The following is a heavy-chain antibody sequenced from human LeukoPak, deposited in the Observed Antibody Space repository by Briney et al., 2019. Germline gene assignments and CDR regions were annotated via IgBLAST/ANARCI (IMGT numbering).Heavy chain of an antibody. Sequence: HPGGSLRLSCAASGFTFDDYAMHWVRQAPGKGLEWVSGISWNSGSIGYADSVKGRFTISRDNAKNSLYLQMNSLRAEDTALYYCAKDHEGTGATTNWFDPRGQGTLVTVSS. CDR1: GFTFDDYA. J-gene: IGHJ5*02. CDR2: ISWNSGSI. D-gene: IGHD1/OR15-1a*01. V-gene: IGHV3-9*01. CDR3: AKDHEGTGATTNWFDP.